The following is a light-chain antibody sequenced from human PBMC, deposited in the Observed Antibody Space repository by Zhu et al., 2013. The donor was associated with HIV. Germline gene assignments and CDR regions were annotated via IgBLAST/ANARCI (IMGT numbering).Light chain of an antibody. CDR3: HHVNDNPA. Sequence: DIQMTQSPSTLSASTGDRVTITCRASQGISSYLAWYQQKPGKAPKLLIYAASTLQSGVPSRFSARGSGTEFTLTITSLQPQDFATYYCHHVNDNPAFGPGTKVDVK. CDR1: QGISSY. CDR2: AAS. J-gene: IGKJ3*01. V-gene: IGKV1-9*01.